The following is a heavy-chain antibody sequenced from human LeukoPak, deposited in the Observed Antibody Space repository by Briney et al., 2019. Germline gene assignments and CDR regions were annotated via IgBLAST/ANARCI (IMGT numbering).Heavy chain of an antibody. CDR2: ISYDGSNK. D-gene: IGHD3-22*01. J-gene: IGHJ4*02. Sequence: GRSLRLSCAASGLTFSSYAMHWVRQAPGKGLEWVAVISYDGSNKYYADSVKGRFTISRDNSKNTLYLQMNSLRAEDTAVYYCARDTYYYDSSGYGGDYFDYWGQGTLVTVSS. V-gene: IGHV3-30*01. CDR3: ARDTYYYDSSGYGGDYFDY. CDR1: GLTFSSYA.